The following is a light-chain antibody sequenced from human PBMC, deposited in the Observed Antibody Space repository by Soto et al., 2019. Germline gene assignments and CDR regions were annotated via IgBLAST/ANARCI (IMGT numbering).Light chain of an antibody. CDR2: GAS. J-gene: IGKJ1*01. CDR1: QNNENY. V-gene: IGKV3-15*01. Sequence: DIVMTQSPDSLAVSLGERATINCKSSQNNENYLAWYQQKAGQPPKLLIHGASTRATGIPARLSGSGSGTEFTLTISSLQSEDFAVYYCLQYNYWPPTFGQGTKVDI. CDR3: LQYNYWPPT.